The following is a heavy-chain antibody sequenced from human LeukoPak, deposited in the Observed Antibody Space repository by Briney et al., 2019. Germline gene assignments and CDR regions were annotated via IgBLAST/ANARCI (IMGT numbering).Heavy chain of an antibody. CDR1: GGSISSYY. CDR3: ARDSAYYFDY. J-gene: IGHJ4*02. CDR2: IYYSGST. Sequence: PSETLSLTCTVSGGSISSYYWSWIRQPPGKGLEWIGYIYYSGSTNYNPSLKSRVTISVDTSKNQFSLKLSSVTAADTAVYCCARDSAYYFDYWGQGTLVTVSS. D-gene: IGHD1-26*01. V-gene: IGHV4-59*01.